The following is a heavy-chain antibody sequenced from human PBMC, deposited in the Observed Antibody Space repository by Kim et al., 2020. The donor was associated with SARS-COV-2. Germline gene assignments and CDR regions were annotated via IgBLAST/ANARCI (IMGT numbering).Heavy chain of an antibody. D-gene: IGHD3-10*01. Sequence: GGSLRLSCAASGFKFKNNDMTWVRQAPGKGLEWVSSISGTGETLEYADSVKGRFTISRDNDKNTLYLQMDNLRVDDTAVYFCAKDFRYYYGSGRYYPFDSWGQGIRVFISS. J-gene: IGHJ4*02. CDR2: ISGTGETL. CDR1: GFKFKNND. CDR3: AKDFRYYYGSGRYYPFDS. V-gene: IGHV3-23*01.